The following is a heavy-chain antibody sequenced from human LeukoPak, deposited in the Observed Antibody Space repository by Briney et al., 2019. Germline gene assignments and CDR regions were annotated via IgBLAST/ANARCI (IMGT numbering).Heavy chain of an antibody. V-gene: IGHV4-59*01. CDR3: AREGYVIPHDAFDI. D-gene: IGHD2-8*01. J-gene: IGHJ3*02. CDR2: IYYSGST. CDR1: GGSISSYY. Sequence: SETLSLTCTVSGGSISSYYWSWIRQPPGKGLEWIGYIYYSGSTSYNPSLKSRVTISVDTSKNQFSLKLSSVTAADTAVYYCAREGYVIPHDAFDIWGQGTMVTVSS.